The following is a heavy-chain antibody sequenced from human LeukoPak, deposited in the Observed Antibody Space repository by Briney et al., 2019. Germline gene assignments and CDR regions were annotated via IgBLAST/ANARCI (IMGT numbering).Heavy chain of an antibody. CDR1: GGSVSSGTYY. V-gene: IGHV4-39*07. D-gene: IGHD3-16*01. CDR2: IFYSGST. Sequence: SETLSLTCTVSGGSVSSGTYYWGWIRQPPGKGLQWIGSIFYSGSTYYSPSLKSRVTISVDESKNQFSLKLSSVTAADTAVYYCARAVWYQFDYWGQGALVTVSS. CDR3: ARAVWYQFDY. J-gene: IGHJ4*02.